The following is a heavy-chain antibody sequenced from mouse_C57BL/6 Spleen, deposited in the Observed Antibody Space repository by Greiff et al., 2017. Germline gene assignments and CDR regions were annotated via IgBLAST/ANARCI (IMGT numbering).Heavy chain of an antibody. J-gene: IGHJ3*01. Sequence: EVMLVESGGGLVKPGGSLKLSCAASGFTFSDYGMHWVRQAPETGLEWVAYISSGRSTIYYADTVKGRFTISRDNAKNTLFLQMTSLRSEDTAMYYCANAYYSNFAWFAYWGQETLVTVSA. V-gene: IGHV5-17*01. CDR1: GFTFSDYG. CDR3: ANAYYSNFAWFAY. CDR2: ISSGRSTI. D-gene: IGHD2-5*01.